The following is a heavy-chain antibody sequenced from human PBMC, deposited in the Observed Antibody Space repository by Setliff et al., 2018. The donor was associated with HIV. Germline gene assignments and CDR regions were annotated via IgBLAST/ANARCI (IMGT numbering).Heavy chain of an antibody. CDR3: VRGYCSSTTCYDDYYDMDV. Sequence: PSETLSLTCTVSGGSISGHYWSWIRQPPGKGLEWIGYIFYTGNTNYNPSLKSRVTISVDTSKNQFFLKLSSVTAADTAVYYCVRGYCSSTTCYDDYYDMDVWGKGSTVTVSS. D-gene: IGHD2-2*01. CDR1: GGSISGHY. V-gene: IGHV4-59*11. CDR2: IFYTGNT. J-gene: IGHJ6*04.